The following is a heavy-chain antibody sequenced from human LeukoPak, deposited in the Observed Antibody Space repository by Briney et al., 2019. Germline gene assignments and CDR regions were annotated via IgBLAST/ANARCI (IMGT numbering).Heavy chain of an antibody. CDR3: ARTYYDILTGWAAFDI. D-gene: IGHD3-9*01. Sequence: SGALSLTCAVSGGSISSYYWSWIRQPAGKGLEWIGRIYTSGSTNYNPSLKSRGTMSVDTSKNQFSLKLSSVTAADTAVYYCARTYYDILTGWAAFDIWGQGTMVTVSS. V-gene: IGHV4-4*07. J-gene: IGHJ3*02. CDR1: GGSISSYY. CDR2: IYTSGST.